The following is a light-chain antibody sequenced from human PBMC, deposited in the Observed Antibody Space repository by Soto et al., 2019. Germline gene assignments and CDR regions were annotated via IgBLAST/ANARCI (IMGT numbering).Light chain of an antibody. J-gene: IGKJ1*01. V-gene: IGKV1-9*01. CDR2: AAS. Sequence: IQLTQSPSSLSASVGDRVTITCRASQGISSYLAWYQQKPGKAPKLLIYAASTLHSGVPSRFSGSGSGKDFTLTFGSLQPEDFAPAYRPQLHSYPPWTFGPGPMVDIK. CDR3: PQLHSYPPWT. CDR1: QGISSY.